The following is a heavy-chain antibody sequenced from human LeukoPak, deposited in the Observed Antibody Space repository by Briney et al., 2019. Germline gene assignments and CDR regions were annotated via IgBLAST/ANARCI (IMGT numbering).Heavy chain of an antibody. Sequence: EASVKVSCKASGYTFTSYGISWVRQAPGQGLEWMGWISAYNGNTNYAQKLQGRVTMTTDTSTSTAYMELRNLRSDDTAVYYCARAGGKVIAVADFDYWGQGTLVTVSS. CDR3: ARAGGKVIAVADFDY. V-gene: IGHV1-18*01. D-gene: IGHD6-19*01. CDR1: GYTFTSYG. CDR2: ISAYNGNT. J-gene: IGHJ4*02.